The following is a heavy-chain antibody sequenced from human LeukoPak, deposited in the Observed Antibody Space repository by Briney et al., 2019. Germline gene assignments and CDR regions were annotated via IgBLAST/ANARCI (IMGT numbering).Heavy chain of an antibody. CDR3: VRGFIVVVTPDAFDI. D-gene: IGHD3-22*01. CDR2: IYYSGST. CDR1: GGSISSGGYY. V-gene: IGHV4-31*03. J-gene: IGHJ3*02. Sequence: PSETLSLTCTVSGGSISSGGYYWSWIRQHPGKGLEWIGYIYYSGSTYYNPSLKSRVTISVDTSKNQFSLKLSSVTAADTAVYYCVRGFIVVVTPDAFDIWGQGTMVTVSS.